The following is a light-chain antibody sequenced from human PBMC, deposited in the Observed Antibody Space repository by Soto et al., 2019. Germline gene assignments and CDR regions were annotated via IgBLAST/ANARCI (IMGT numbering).Light chain of an antibody. CDR1: GSNIGAGYD. Sequence: QSVLTQPPSVSGAPGQRVTISCTGSGSNIGAGYDIHWYQQVPGTAPKPLIYANTNRASGVPDRFSGSKSGTSASLAITGLQAEDEADYYCQFYDTSLSGYVFGPGTKVTVL. J-gene: IGLJ1*01. CDR2: ANT. CDR3: QFYDTSLSGYV. V-gene: IGLV1-40*01.